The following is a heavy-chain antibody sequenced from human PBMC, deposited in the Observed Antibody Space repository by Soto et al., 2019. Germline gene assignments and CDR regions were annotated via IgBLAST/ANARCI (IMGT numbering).Heavy chain of an antibody. V-gene: IGHV3-23*01. CDR3: AKAARDCGGDCYSSYFDS. CDR2: ITGNAANT. Sequence: GGSLRLSCSASRFTFGGYAMSWVRQAPGKGLEWVSGITGNAANTVYADSVKGRFTISRDNSKNALYLQLNSLRAEDTAVYFCAKAARDCGGDCYSSYFDSWGQGAMVTVSS. CDR1: RFTFGGYA. J-gene: IGHJ4*02. D-gene: IGHD2-21*02.